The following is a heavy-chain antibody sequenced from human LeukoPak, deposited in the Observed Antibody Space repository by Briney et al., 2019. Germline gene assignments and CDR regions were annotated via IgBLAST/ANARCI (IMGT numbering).Heavy chain of an antibody. CDR2: IFYSGST. CDR1: LDSLSISL. D-gene: IGHD4-17*01. V-gene: IGHV4-59*08. J-gene: IGHJ3*02. CDR3: ARSRLRLDAFDI. Sequence: PLETPSHSPVEPLDSLSISLRSTIRPPPQEGLEWIGHIFYSGSTNYNPSLKSRVTISVDTSKNQFSLKLSSLTAADTAVYYCARSRLRLDAFDIWGQGTMVTVSS.